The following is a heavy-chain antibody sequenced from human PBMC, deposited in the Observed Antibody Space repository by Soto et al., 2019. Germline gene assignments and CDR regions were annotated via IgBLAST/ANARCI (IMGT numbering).Heavy chain of an antibody. D-gene: IGHD2-15*01. J-gene: IGHJ6*02. V-gene: IGHV6-1*01. CDR2: TYYRSRWYS. Sequence: PSQTLSLTCVGSGDTVSSNSVAWNWVRQSPSRGREWLGRTYYRSRWYSDYAVSVRSRIDINADTSKNQVYLQLNSVTPEDTAVYSCARSEEDSDYYYYGMDVWGQGTTVTVSS. CDR1: GDTVSSNSVA. CDR3: ARSEEDSDYYYYGMDV.